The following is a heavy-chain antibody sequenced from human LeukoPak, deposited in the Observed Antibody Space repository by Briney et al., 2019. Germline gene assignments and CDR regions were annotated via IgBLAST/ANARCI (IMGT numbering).Heavy chain of an antibody. Sequence: GGSLRLSCAASGFTFSSYGMHWVRQAPGKGLEWVAVIWYDGSNKYYADSVKGRFTISRDNSKNTLYLQMNSLRAEDTAVYYCARDGVVGATLDYWGQGTLVTLSS. V-gene: IGHV3-33*01. CDR3: ARDGVVGATLDY. CDR2: IWYDGSNK. D-gene: IGHD1-26*01. CDR1: GFTFSSYG. J-gene: IGHJ4*02.